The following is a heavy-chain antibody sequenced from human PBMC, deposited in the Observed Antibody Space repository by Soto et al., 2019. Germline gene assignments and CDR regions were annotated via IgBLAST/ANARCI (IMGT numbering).Heavy chain of an antibody. V-gene: IGHV1-69*01. CDR1: GGTFSSYA. D-gene: IGHD5-18*01. CDR2: IIPIFGTA. CDR3: GRSPDSYVFVYYFDY. J-gene: IGHJ4*02. Sequence: QVQLVQSGAEVKKPGSSVKVSCKASGGTFSSYAISWVRQAPGQGLEWMGGIIPIFGTANYAQKFGGGVTITADEPTSTAYMERSSLRSENTAVYYCGRSPDSYVFVYYFDYGGQEPLVTVS.